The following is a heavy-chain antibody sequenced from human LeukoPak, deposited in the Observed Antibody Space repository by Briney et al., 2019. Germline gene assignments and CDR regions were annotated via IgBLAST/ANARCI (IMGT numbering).Heavy chain of an antibody. J-gene: IGHJ4*02. CDR1: GFTFSSYG. V-gene: IGHV3-33*01. CDR3: ARGFSSSWVFDY. Sequence: GGSLRLSCAASGFTFSSYGMHWVRQAAGKGLEWVAIIWYDGSNTYYADSVKGRFTISRDNSKNTLYLQMNSLRAEDTAVYYCARGFSSSWVFDYWGQGTLVTVSS. CDR2: IWYDGSNT. D-gene: IGHD6-13*01.